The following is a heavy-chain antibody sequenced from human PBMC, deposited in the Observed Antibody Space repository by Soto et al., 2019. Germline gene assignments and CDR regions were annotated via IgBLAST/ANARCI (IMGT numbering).Heavy chain of an antibody. V-gene: IGHV3-30*18. CDR3: AKDRVPVGSVVIIPYYFDV. CDR2: ISSDGSHE. J-gene: IGHJ4*02. D-gene: IGHD3-22*01. Sequence: QLELVESGGGVVHPGTSLRLSCAASGFSFNRFATHWVRQAPGKGLEWVALISSDGSHEMYADSVKGRFTISRENSKNRLYLQMNNRRVEDTALYFCAKDRVPVGSVVIIPYYFDVWGRGTLVTVSS. CDR1: GFSFNRFA.